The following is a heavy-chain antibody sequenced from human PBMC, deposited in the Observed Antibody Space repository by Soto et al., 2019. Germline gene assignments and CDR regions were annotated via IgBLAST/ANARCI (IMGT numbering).Heavy chain of an antibody. Sequence: GASVKVSCKASGYTFTGDYMHWVRQAPGQGFEWMGWINPNSGGTNYAQKFQGWVTMTRDTSISTAYMELSRLRSDDTAVYYCARDIGIAVAGPYWYFDLWGRGTLVTVSS. J-gene: IGHJ2*01. CDR2: INPNSGGT. CDR1: GYTFTGDY. CDR3: ARDIGIAVAGPYWYFDL. V-gene: IGHV1-2*04. D-gene: IGHD6-19*01.